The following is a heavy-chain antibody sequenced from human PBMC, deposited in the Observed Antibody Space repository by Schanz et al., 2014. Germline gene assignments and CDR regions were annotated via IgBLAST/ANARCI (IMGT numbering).Heavy chain of an antibody. Sequence: QVQLQESGPGLVKPSQTLSLTCTVSGGSIRSGTYYWSWIRQPAGKALEWVGRVFPNGITNYNPSLKSRVTISLDTSKSQFSLKLSSVTAADTAVYYCARGGYGSGSYRELDYWGQGTLVTVSS. CDR2: VFPNGIT. D-gene: IGHD3-10*01. CDR1: GGSIRSGTYY. V-gene: IGHV4-61*02. J-gene: IGHJ4*02. CDR3: ARGGYGSGSYRELDY.